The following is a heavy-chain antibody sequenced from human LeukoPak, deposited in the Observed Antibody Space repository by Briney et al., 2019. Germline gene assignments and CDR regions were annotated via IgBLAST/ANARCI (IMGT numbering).Heavy chain of an antibody. V-gene: IGHV1-2*06. CDR3: ARSQYPNYYDSSGPVDY. CDR2: INPNSGGT. D-gene: IGHD3-22*01. CDR1: GYTFTGYY. J-gene: IGHJ4*02. Sequence: GASVKVSCKASGYTFTGYYMHWVRQAPGQGLEWMGRINPNSGGTNYAQKFQGRVTMTRDTSISTAYMELSRLRSDDTAVYYCARSQYPNYYDSSGPVDYWGQGTLATVSS.